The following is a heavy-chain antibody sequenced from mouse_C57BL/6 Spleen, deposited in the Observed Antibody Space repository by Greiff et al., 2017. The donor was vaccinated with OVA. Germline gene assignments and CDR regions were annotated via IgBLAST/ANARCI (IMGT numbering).Heavy chain of an antibody. D-gene: IGHD1-1*01. V-gene: IGHV1-52*01. CDR1: GYTFTSYW. CDR3: AREGGRGKDYFDY. CDR2: IDPSDSET. J-gene: IGHJ2*01. Sequence: VQLQQPGAELVRPGSSVKLSCKASGYTFTSYWMHWVKQRPIQGLEWIGNIDPSDSETHYNQKFKDKATLTVDKSSSTAYMQLSSLTSEDSAVYYCAREGGRGKDYFDYWGQGTTLTVSS.